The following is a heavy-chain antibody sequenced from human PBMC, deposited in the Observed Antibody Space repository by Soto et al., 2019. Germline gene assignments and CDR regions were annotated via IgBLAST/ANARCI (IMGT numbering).Heavy chain of an antibody. CDR2: ISAYNGNT. D-gene: IGHD1-26*01. Sequence: GASVKVSCKASGYNFTSYGISWVRQAPGQGLEWMGWISAYNGNTNYAQKLQGRVTMTTDTSTSTAYMELRSLRSDDTAVYYCAIGGPLNKYSGSPHLVWFHPWGQGTLVTVSS. CDR3: AIGGPLNKYSGSPHLVWFHP. V-gene: IGHV1-18*01. CDR1: GYNFTSYG. J-gene: IGHJ5*02.